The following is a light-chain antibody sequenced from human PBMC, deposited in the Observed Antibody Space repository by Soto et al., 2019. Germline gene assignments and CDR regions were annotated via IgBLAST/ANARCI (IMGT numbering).Light chain of an antibody. CDR2: GAS. V-gene: IGKV3-15*01. Sequence: EIVMTQSPATLSVSPGERATLSCRASQSVSSNLDWYQQKPGQAPRLLIYGASTRATGIPARFSGSGSGTECTLTISSLQSEDFAVYYCQQYNNWPPWTFGQGTKVEI. J-gene: IGKJ1*01. CDR1: QSVSSN. CDR3: QQYNNWPPWT.